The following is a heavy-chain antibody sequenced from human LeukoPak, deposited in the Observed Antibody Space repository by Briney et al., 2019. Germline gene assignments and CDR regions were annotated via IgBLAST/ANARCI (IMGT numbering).Heavy chain of an antibody. Sequence: SVKVSCKASGGTFSSYAITWVRQAPGQGLEWMGGIIPIFGIANYAQKFQGRVTMTRNTSISTAYLYLSSLRSGDTAVYYCARAPRGLRYLDWSKRYFDYWGQGTLVTASS. CDR2: IIPIFGIA. J-gene: IGHJ4*02. V-gene: IGHV1-69*10. CDR3: ARAPRGLRYLDWSKRYFDY. D-gene: IGHD3-9*01. CDR1: GGTFSSYA.